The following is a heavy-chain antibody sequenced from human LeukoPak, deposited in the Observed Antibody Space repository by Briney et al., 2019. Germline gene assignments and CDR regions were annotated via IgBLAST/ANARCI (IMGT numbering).Heavy chain of an antibody. CDR3: ARLPTNYYYDSSGYSGDY. CDR1: GGSISSSSYY. CDR2: IYYSGST. D-gene: IGHD3-22*01. J-gene: IGHJ4*02. Sequence: PSETLSLTCTVSGGSISSSSYYWGWIRQPPGKGLEWIGSIYYSGSTYYNPSLKSRVTISVDTSKNQFSLKLSSVTAADTAVYYCARLPTNYYYDSSGYSGDYWGQGTLVTVSS. V-gene: IGHV4-39*01.